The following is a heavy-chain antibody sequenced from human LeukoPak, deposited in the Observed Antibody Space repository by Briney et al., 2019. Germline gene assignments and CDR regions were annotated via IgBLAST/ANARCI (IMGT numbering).Heavy chain of an antibody. CDR3: ASEAGSYYDILTGYYGTFDY. D-gene: IGHD3-9*01. CDR1: GFTLSTYW. Sequence: GGSLRLSCAASGFTLSTYWMNWVRQAPGKGLEWVATIKQDGSEKYYVDSVKGRFTISRDNAKNSLYLQMNSLRAEDTAVYYCASEAGSYYDILTGYYGTFDYWGQGTLVTVSS. V-gene: IGHV3-7*01. CDR2: IKQDGSEK. J-gene: IGHJ4*02.